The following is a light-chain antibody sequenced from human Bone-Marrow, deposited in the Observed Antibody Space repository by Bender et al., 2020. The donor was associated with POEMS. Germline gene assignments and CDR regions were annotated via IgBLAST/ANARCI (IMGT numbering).Light chain of an antibody. CDR3: WSYAGSSTYV. Sequence: QSALTQPRSVSGSPGQSVTISCTGTSSDVGGYNYVSWYQQHPGKAPKLMIYGYNNRPSGVPDRFSGSKSGTSASLAITGLQAEDEADYYCWSYAGSSTYVFGSGTKVTVI. CDR2: GYN. V-gene: IGLV2-11*01. CDR1: SSDVGGYNY. J-gene: IGLJ1*01.